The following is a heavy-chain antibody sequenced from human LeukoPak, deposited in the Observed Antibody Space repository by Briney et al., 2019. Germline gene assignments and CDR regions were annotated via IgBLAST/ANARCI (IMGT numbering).Heavy chain of an antibody. J-gene: IGHJ4*02. D-gene: IGHD3-22*01. CDR2: ISSSGSYI. CDR1: GFTFSSYA. V-gene: IGHV3-21*01. Sequence: NAGGSLRLSCAASGFTFSSYAMSWVRQAPGKGLEWVSSISSSGSYIYYADSVKGRFTISRDNAKNPLYLQMNSLRAEDTAVYYCAKDVYDSSGNIDYWGQGTLVTVSS. CDR3: AKDVYDSSGNIDY.